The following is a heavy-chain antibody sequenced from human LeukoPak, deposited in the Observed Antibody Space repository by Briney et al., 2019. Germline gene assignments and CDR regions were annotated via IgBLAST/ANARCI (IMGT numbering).Heavy chain of an antibody. Sequence: GGSLRLSCAASGFVFSFYCMHWVRQAPGKGPMWVSRICPDGTGISYADSVKARFTTSRDNAKNTVYLQMNSLREEDTAVYYCVRDFRSADYWGQGTLVTVSS. CDR1: GFVFSFYC. V-gene: IGHV3-74*01. CDR3: VRDFRSADY. J-gene: IGHJ4*02. CDR2: ICPDGTGI.